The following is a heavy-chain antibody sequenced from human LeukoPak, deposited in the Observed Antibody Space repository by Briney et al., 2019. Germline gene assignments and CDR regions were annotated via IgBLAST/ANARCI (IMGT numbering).Heavy chain of an antibody. CDR3: AREEYSSSWYLPFDF. J-gene: IGHJ4*02. V-gene: IGHV3-33*01. CDR2: VWYDGNKK. D-gene: IGHD6-13*01. CDR1: GFTFSSYN. Sequence: GTSLRLSCAASGFTFSSYNIHWVRQAPGKGLEWVAVVWYDGNKKYYADSVKGRFTIPRDNSNNTLFLQMYSLRAEDTAVYYCAREEYSSSWYLPFDFGGQGTLVTVSS.